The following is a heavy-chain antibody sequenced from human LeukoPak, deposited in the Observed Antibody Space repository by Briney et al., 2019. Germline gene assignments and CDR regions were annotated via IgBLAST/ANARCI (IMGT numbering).Heavy chain of an antibody. CDR1: GGSISSYY. V-gene: IGHV4-59*01. CDR3: ARSRVYYYDSSGYPPLDAFDI. J-gene: IGHJ3*02. CDR2: IYYSGST. Sequence: SETLSLTCTVPGGSISSYYWSWIRQPPGKGLEWIGYIYYSGSTNYNPSLKSRVTISVDTSKNQFSLKLSSVTAADTAVYYCARSRVYYYDSSGYPPLDAFDIWGQGTMVTVSS. D-gene: IGHD3-22*01.